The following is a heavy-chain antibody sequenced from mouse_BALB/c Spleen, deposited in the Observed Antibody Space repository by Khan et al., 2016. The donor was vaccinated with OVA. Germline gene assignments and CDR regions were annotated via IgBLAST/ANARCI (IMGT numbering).Heavy chain of an antibody. CDR2: ISDGGSYT. D-gene: IGHD1-1*02. V-gene: IGHV5-4*02. J-gene: IGHJ3*01. CDR3: TRGWYGAFGY. Sequence: EVELVEPGGGLVKPGGSLKLSCAASGFTFSDYYMYWVRQTPEKRLEWVATISDGGSYTYFPDSVEGRFTISRSNAKTNLYLQWISLKSRAAAVYCCTRGWYGAFGYWGQGTLVTVSA. CDR1: GFTFSDYY.